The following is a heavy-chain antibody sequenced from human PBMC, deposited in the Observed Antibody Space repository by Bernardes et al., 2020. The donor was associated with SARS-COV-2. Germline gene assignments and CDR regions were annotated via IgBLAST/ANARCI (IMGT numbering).Heavy chain of an antibody. CDR1: GFAFRAFRHYG. J-gene: IGHJ6*02. D-gene: IGHD1-26*01. CDR3: ARVDQHYRDGMDV. V-gene: IGHV3-30*02. CDR2: IWYDGSEK. Sequence: GGSLRLSCAASGFAFRAFRHYGIHWVRQAPGKGLQWVAIIWYDGSEKYYEDSVKGRFTISRDNSKNTVDLQMNSLRFEDTAVYYCARVDQHYRDGMDVWGQGTTVIVSS.